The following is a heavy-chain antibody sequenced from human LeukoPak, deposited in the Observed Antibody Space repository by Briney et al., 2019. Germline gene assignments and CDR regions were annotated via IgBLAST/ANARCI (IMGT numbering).Heavy chain of an antibody. V-gene: IGHV4-34*01. CDR3: ARVLRYYDTYYFDY. CDR2: INHSGST. Sequence: NTSETLPLTCAVYGGSFSGYYWSWIRQPPGKGLEWIGEINHSGSTNYNPSLKSRVTISVDTSKNQFSLNLSSVTAADTAVYYCARVLRYYDTYYFDYWGQGSLVTVSS. J-gene: IGHJ4*02. D-gene: IGHD3-9*01. CDR1: GGSFSGYY.